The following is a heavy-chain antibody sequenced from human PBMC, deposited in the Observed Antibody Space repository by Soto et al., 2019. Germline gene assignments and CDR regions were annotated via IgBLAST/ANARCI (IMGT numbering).Heavy chain of an antibody. D-gene: IGHD3-22*01. CDR1: GGSISTNNW. J-gene: IGHJ4*02. CDR3: ARKYDSSGSYYGTFDY. CDR2: IYRSGSL. Sequence: SETLSLTCAVSGGSISTNNWWSWVRQPPGKGLEWIGEIYRSGSLNYNPSLKSRVTISIDKSKNQFSLKLSSVTAADTAIYFCARKYDSSGSYYGTFDYWGQGTLVTVSS. V-gene: IGHV4-4*02.